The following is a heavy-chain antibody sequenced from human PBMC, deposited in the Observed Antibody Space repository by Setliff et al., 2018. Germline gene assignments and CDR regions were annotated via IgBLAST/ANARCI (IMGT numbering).Heavy chain of an antibody. J-gene: IGHJ6*03. CDR2: IYNSWST. V-gene: IGHV4-4*07. Sequence: SETLSLTCTVSGGSISSYYWSWIRQPAGKGLEWIGRIYNSWSTNYNPSLKSRVTMSVDTSKNQSSLKLSSVTAADTAVYYCARDSLGNPPNYMDVWGKGTTVTVSS. CDR3: ARDSLGNPPNYMDV. CDR1: GGSISSYY.